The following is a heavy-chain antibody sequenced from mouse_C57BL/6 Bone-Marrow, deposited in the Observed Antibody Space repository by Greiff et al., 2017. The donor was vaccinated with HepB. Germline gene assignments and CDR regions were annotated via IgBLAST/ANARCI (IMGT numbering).Heavy chain of an antibody. D-gene: IGHD2-4*01. Sequence: QVQLQQSGAELARPGASVKLSCKASGYTFTSYGISWVKQRTGQGLEWIGEIYPRSGNTYYNEKFKGKATLTADKSSSTAYMELRSLTSEDSAVYFCARHLYDYDGDWYFDVWGTGTTVTVSS. V-gene: IGHV1-81*01. CDR3: ARHLYDYDGDWYFDV. CDR2: IYPRSGNT. CDR1: GYTFTSYG. J-gene: IGHJ1*03.